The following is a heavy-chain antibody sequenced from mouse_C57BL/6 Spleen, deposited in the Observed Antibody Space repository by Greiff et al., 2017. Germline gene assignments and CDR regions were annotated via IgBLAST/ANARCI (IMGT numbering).Heavy chain of an antibody. D-gene: IGHD2-4*01. CDR2: ISSGGSYT. CDR3: ARDDYERGWYFDV. J-gene: IGHJ1*03. Sequence: EVKLMESGGDLVKPGGSLKLSCAASGFTFSSYGMSWVRQTPDKRLEWVATISSGGSYTYYPDSVKGRFTISRDNAKNTLYLQMSSLKSEDTAMYYCARDDYERGWYFDVWGTGTTVTVSS. CDR1: GFTFSSYG. V-gene: IGHV5-6*01.